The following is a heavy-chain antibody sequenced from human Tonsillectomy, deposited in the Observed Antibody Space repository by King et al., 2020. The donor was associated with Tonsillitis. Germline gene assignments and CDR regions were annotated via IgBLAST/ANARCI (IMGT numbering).Heavy chain of an antibody. CDR1: GFTFDDYG. CDR3: ARVGDSSSSGAYYYYGMDV. V-gene: IGHV3-20*01. Sequence: VQLVESGGGVVRPGGSLRLSCAASGFTFDDYGMSWVRQAPGKGLEWVSGINWHGGSTGYADSVKGRFTISRDNAKNSLCLQMNSLRAGDTALSHCARVGDSSSSGAYYYYGMDVWGQGTTVTVSS. D-gene: IGHD6-6*01. CDR2: INWHGGST. J-gene: IGHJ6*02.